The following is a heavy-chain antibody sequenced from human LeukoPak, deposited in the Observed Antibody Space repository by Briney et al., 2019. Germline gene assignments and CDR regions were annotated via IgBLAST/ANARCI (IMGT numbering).Heavy chain of an antibody. CDR1: GGSISSSSYY. V-gene: IGHV4-39*07. J-gene: IGHJ3*02. Sequence: SETLSLTCTVSGGSISSSSYYWGWIRQPPGKGLEWIGNIFYSGSTYYNPSLKTRVTISVDTSKNQFSLKLSSVTAADTAVYYCARDQYASSGWAIDVFDIWGQGTMVTVSS. CDR3: ARDQYASSGWAIDVFDI. D-gene: IGHD3-22*01. CDR2: IFYSGST.